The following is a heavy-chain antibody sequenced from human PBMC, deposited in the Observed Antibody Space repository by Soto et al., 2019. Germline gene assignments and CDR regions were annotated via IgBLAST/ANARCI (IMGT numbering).Heavy chain of an antibody. CDR3: ARMSYFYDKWYFDL. V-gene: IGHV4-30-4*01. Sequence: PSETLSLTCTVSGASINNNDYYWSWIRQTPGKGLEWIGYVYSSGTTDYIPSLKSRLSMSIDKSQNQFTLKLNSVTAADTATYYCARMSYFYDKWYFDLWGRGNLVTVS. CDR1: GASINNNDYY. CDR2: VYSSGTT. J-gene: IGHJ2*01. D-gene: IGHD3-22*01.